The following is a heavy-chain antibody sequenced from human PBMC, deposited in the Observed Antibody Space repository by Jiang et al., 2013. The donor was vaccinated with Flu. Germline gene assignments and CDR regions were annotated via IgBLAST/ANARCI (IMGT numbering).Heavy chain of an antibody. CDR3: ARGHRGDFWSGYYWRLSWFDP. CDR2: INHSGST. D-gene: IGHD3-3*01. V-gene: IGHV4-34*01. J-gene: IGHJ5*02. CDR1: GGSFSGYY. Sequence: GLVKPSETLSLTCAVYGGSFSGYYWSWIRQPQGRAGVDWEINHSGSTNYNPSLKSRVTISVDTSKNQFSLKLSSVTAADTAVYYCARGHRGDFWSGYYWRLSWFDPWGQGTLVTVSS.